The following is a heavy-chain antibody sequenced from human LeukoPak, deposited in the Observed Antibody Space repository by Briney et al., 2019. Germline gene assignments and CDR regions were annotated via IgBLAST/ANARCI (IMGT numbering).Heavy chain of an antibody. D-gene: IGHD3-10*01. CDR1: GFTFSNNA. Sequence: GGSLRLSCAASGFTFSNNAMSWVRQAPGKGLEWVSATSTSGGSAYYADSVKGRFTISRDNSKNTLYLQMNSLRAEDTAVYYCARYGSGSYSGRDIWGQGTMVTVSS. CDR2: TSTSGGSA. CDR3: ARYGSGSYSGRDI. V-gene: IGHV3-23*01. J-gene: IGHJ3*02.